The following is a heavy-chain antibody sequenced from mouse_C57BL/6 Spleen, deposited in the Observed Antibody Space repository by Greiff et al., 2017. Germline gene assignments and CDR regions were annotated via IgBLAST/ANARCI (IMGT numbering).Heavy chain of an antibody. D-gene: IGHD1-1*01. Sequence: QVQLQQPGAELVKPGASVKLSCKASGYTFTSYWMHWVKQRPGQGLEWIGMIHPNSGSTNYNEKFKSKDTLTVDKSSSTAYMQLSSLTSEDSAVYYGARRCSSPPYFDYWGQGTTLTVSS. CDR3: ARRCSSPPYFDY. J-gene: IGHJ2*01. CDR2: IHPNSGST. V-gene: IGHV1-64*01. CDR1: GYTFTSYW.